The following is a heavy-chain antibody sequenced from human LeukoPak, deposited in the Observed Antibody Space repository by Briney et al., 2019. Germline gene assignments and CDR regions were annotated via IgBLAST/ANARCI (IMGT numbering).Heavy chain of an antibody. CDR3: AKAPGGAGDAFDI. CDR2: ISYDGSNK. V-gene: IGHV3-30*18. Sequence: GGSLRLSCAAPGFTFSSYGMPWFGQAPGKGREWVAVISYDGSNKYYADSVKGRFTISRDNSKNTLYLQMNSLRAEDTAVYYCAKAPGGAGDAFDIWGQGTMVTVSS. J-gene: IGHJ3*02. D-gene: IGHD3-16*01. CDR1: GFTFSSYG.